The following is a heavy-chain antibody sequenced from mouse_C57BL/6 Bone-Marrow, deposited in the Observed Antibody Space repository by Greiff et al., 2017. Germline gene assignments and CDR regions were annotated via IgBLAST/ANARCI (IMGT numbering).Heavy chain of an antibody. J-gene: IGHJ4*01. Sequence: VKLQQPGAELVKPGASVKLSCKASGYTFTSYWMHWVKQRPGQGLEWIGMIHPNSGSTNYNEKFKSKATLTVDKSSSTAYMQLSSLTSEDSAVYYWAREFYYYGSRYAMDYWGQGTSVTVSS. CDR3: AREFYYYGSRYAMDY. V-gene: IGHV1-64*01. D-gene: IGHD1-1*01. CDR2: IHPNSGST. CDR1: GYTFTSYW.